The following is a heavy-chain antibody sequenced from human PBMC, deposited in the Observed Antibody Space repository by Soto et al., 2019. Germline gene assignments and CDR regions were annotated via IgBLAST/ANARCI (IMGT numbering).Heavy chain of an antibody. J-gene: IGHJ6*02. V-gene: IGHV3-33*01. CDR2: IWYDGSNK. CDR1: GFTFSSYG. Sequence: GGSLRLSCAASGFTFSSYGMHWVRQAPGKGLEWVAVIWYDGSNKYYADSVKGRFTISRDNSKNTLYLQMNSLRAEDTAVYYCARVELWLDYYYYYRMDVWGQGTTVTVSS. D-gene: IGHD5-18*01. CDR3: ARVELWLDYYYYYRMDV.